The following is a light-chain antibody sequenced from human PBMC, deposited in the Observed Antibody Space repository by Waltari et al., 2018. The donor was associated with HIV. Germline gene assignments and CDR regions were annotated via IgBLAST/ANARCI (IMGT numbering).Light chain of an antibody. CDR3: QQYNTYPYT. CDR1: QSISSW. CDR2: KAS. Sequence: DIQMTQSHSTLSVSVVDRVTITCRPIQSISSWLAWYQQKPGKAPKLLIYKASSLESGVPSRFSGSRSGTEFTLTISSLQPDDFATYYCQQYNTYPYTFGQGTKLEIK. V-gene: IGKV1-5*03. J-gene: IGKJ2*01.